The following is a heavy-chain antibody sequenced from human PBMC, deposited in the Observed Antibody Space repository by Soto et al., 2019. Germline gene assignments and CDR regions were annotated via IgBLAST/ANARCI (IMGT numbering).Heavy chain of an antibody. Sequence: PGGSLRLSWAAAGCTFSSLCMRWVRQAPGKGLVWVSRINSDGSSTSYADSVKGRFTISRDSAKNTLYLQMNSLRAEDTAVYYCAPGGSPGYYYGMDVWGQGTTVTVSS. J-gene: IGHJ6*02. D-gene: IGHD6-13*01. CDR2: INSDGSST. V-gene: IGHV3-74*01. CDR3: APGGSPGYYYGMDV. CDR1: GCTFSSLC.